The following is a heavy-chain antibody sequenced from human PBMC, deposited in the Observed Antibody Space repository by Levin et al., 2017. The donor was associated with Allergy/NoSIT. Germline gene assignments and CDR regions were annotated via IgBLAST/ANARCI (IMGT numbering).Heavy chain of an antibody. D-gene: IGHD3-3*01. CDR3: ARGRNWSGSFYGMDV. Sequence: SETLSLTCTVSGGSISSGDHFWTWIRQHPGKGLEWIGYIYDSGSAYYNPSLKSRVTISVDTFENQFSLKVSSVTAADTAVYYCARGRNWSGSFYGMDVWGQGTKVTVSS. CDR1: GGSISSGDHF. CDR2: IYDSGSA. J-gene: IGHJ6*02. V-gene: IGHV4-31*03.